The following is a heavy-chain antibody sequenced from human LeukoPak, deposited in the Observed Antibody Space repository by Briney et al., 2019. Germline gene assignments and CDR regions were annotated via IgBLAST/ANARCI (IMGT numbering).Heavy chain of an antibody. CDR3: AKASTRQLWYASYPT. CDR2: IKQDGSEK. D-gene: IGHD5-18*01. CDR1: GFTFSSYW. V-gene: IGHV3-7*03. Sequence: PGGSLRLSCAASGFTFSSYWMSWVRQAPGKGLEWVANIKQDGSEKYYVDSVKGRFTISRDNAKNSLYLQMNSLRAEDTAVYYCAKASTRQLWYASYPTWGQGTLVTVSS. J-gene: IGHJ5*02.